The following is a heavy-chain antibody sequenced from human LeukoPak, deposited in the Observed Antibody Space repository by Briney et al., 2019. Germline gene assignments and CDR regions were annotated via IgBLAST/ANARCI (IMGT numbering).Heavy chain of an antibody. CDR3: ARARGSGSYYGHDYYYYHYMDV. V-gene: IGHV1-46*01. CDR2: SNPSGGST. D-gene: IGHD3-10*01. Sequence: GASVKVSCKASGDTFTTDYIHWVRQGPGQGPEWVGVSNPSGGSTTNAQKFQGGVTMTRDTSTSTVYMELSSLRSEDTAIYYCARARGSGSYYGHDYYYYHYMDVWGKGTTVTVSS. CDR1: GDTFTTDY. J-gene: IGHJ6*03.